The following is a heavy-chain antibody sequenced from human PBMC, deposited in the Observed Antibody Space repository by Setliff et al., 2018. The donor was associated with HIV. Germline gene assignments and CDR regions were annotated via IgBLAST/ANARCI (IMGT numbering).Heavy chain of an antibody. CDR1: GFTVSSNY. CDR2: IYSGGST. CDR3: TTGFGSPAAAPD. D-gene: IGHD6-25*01. J-gene: IGHJ4*02. Sequence: GGSLRLSCAASGFTVSSNYMSWVRQAPGKGLEWVSVIYSGGSTYYADSVKGRLTISRDNSKNTLYLQMNSLRAEDTAVYYCTTGFGSPAAAPDWGQGTLVTVSS. V-gene: IGHV3-53*01.